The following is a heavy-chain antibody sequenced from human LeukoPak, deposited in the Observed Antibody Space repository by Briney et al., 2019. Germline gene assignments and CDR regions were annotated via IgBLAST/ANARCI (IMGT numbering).Heavy chain of an antibody. CDR2: ISGSGGST. V-gene: IGHV3-23*01. CDR3: AKTSGWSYYFDY. Sequence: PGGTLRLSCAASGFTFSSYGMSWVRQAPGKGLEWVSAISGSGGSTYYADSVKGRFTISRDNSKNTLYLQMNSLRAEDTAVYYCAKTSGWSYYFDYWGQGTLVTVSS. D-gene: IGHD6-19*01. CDR1: GFTFSSYG. J-gene: IGHJ4*02.